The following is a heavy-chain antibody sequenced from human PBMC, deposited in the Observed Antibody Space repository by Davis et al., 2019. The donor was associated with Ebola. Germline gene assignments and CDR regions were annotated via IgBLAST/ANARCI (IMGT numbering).Heavy chain of an antibody. CDR1: GFTFSSYW. V-gene: IGHV3-74*01. D-gene: IGHD3-10*01. J-gene: IGHJ6*02. CDR3: ARGSVRELHGMDV. Sequence: GESLKISCAASGFTFSSYWMHWVRQAPGKGLVWVSRINSDGSSTSYADSVKGRFTISRDNAKNTLYLQMNSLRSEDTAVYYCARGSVRELHGMDVWGQGTTVTVSS. CDR2: INSDGSST.